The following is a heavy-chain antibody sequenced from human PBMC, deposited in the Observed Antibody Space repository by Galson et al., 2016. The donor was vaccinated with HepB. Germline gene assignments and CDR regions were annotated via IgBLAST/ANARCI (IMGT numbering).Heavy chain of an antibody. CDR1: GYTFFSSG. CDR2: ISAYNGNT. D-gene: IGHD3-22*01. V-gene: IGHV1-18*01. J-gene: IGHJ4*02. CDR3: VRGDYYGSSGYYDY. Sequence: SVKVSCKASGYTFFSSGMSWVRQAPGRGLEWMCWISAYNGNTDYAQKFQGRVTMTTDTSTSTAYMELRSLRSDDTAVYYCVRGDYYGSSGYYDYWGQGTLVTVSS.